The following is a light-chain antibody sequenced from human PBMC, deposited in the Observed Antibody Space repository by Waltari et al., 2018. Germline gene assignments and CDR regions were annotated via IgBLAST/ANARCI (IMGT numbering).Light chain of an antibody. CDR3: QQYDSSLRT. CDR1: QTVSSNF. V-gene: IGKV3-20*01. J-gene: IGKJ4*01. CDR2: AAS. Sequence: EIVLTQSPGTLSLSPGERATLSCRASQTVSSNFSACYQQQPGQAPLLLMYAASNRTAGIPSRISGGWAATDFTLTSSRLEPDVVALYCCQQYDSSLRTFGEGTKVQIK.